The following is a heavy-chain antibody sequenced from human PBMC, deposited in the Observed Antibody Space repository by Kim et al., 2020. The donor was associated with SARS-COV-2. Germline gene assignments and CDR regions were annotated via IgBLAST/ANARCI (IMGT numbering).Heavy chain of an antibody. J-gene: IGHJ3*02. Sequence: SVNGRFTISRDNSKNTLYLQMNSLRAEDTAVYYCAKDSHYYGSGPDAFDIWGQGTMSPSLQ. V-gene: IGHV3-30*02. CDR3: AKDSHYYGSGPDAFDI. D-gene: IGHD3-10*01.